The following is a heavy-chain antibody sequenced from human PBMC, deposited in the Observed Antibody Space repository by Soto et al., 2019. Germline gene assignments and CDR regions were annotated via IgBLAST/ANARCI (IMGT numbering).Heavy chain of an antibody. V-gene: IGHV4-31*03. J-gene: IGHJ5*02. D-gene: IGHD3-3*01. CDR1: GGSISSGGYY. CDR3: ARGNYDFWSGYRDWFDP. CDR2: IYYSGST. Sequence: QVQLQESGPGLVKPSQTLSLTCTVSGGSISSGGYYWSWIRQHPGKGLEWIGYIYYSGSTYYNPSLKSRVPISVGTSKNQFALKLSSVTAADPAVYYCARGNYDFWSGYRDWFDPWGQGTLVTVSS.